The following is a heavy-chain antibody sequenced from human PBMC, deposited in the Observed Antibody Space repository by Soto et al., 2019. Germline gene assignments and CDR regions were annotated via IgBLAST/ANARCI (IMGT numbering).Heavy chain of an antibody. J-gene: IGHJ2*01. Sequence: QVQLVQSGAEVKKPGSSVKASCEASGATFSGFAINWLRQAPGQGPEWMGGIIPMFGAADYAQKFQVRLTITADKSTTTVFMELSRLRSDDTAVYYCARDATGSFGYFDLWGRGTRVTVSS. CDR3: ARDATGSFGYFDL. CDR1: GATFSGFA. CDR2: IIPMFGAA. V-gene: IGHV1-69*06.